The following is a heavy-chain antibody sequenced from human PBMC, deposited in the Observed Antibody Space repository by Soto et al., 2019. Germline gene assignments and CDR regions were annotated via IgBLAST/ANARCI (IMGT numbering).Heavy chain of an antibody. CDR3: ARVGCISTSCYSNWFNP. CDR1: GGSISSGGYY. Sequence: SETLSLTCTVSGGSISSGGYYWSWIRQHPGKGMEWIGYIYYSGSTYYNLSLKSRVTISVDTSKNQFSLKLSSLTAADTAVYYCARVGCISTSCYSNWFNPWGQGTLVTVSS. D-gene: IGHD2-2*01. J-gene: IGHJ5*02. CDR2: IYYSGST. V-gene: IGHV4-31*03.